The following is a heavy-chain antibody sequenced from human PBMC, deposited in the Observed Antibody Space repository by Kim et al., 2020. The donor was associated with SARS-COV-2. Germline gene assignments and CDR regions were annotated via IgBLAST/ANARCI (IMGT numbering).Heavy chain of an antibody. Sequence: YHPSLKSRVTISVDTSKNQFSLKLSSVTAADTAVYYCARHRTVVTAIFDYWGQGTLVTVSS. J-gene: IGHJ4*02. V-gene: IGHV4-39*01. CDR3: ARHRTVVTAIFDY. D-gene: IGHD2-21*02.